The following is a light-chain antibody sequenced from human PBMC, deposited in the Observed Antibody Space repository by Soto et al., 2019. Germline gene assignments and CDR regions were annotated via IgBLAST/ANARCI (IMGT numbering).Light chain of an antibody. CDR2: GAS. Sequence: EVVMTQSPATLSVSLGDRATLSCRASQSVSSNLAWYQQKPGQAPRLLIYGASTRATGIPARFSGSGSGTEFTLTISSLQSEDFAVYYCQEYNNWHPITFGGGTKVEI. CDR1: QSVSSN. V-gene: IGKV3-15*01. J-gene: IGKJ4*01. CDR3: QEYNNWHPIT.